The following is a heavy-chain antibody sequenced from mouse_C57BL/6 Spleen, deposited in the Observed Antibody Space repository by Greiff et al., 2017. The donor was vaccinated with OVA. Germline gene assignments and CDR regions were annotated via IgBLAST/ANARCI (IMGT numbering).Heavy chain of an antibody. V-gene: IGHV3-1*01. CDR1: GYSITSGYD. D-gene: IGHD3-1*01. Sequence: EVQGVESGPGMVKPSQSLSLTCTVTGYSITSGYDWHWIRHFPGNKLEWMGYISYSGSTNYNPSLKSRISITHDTSKNHFFLKLNSVTTEDTATYYCASGGYQAWFAYWGQGTLVTVSA. CDR3: ASGGYQAWFAY. J-gene: IGHJ3*01. CDR2: ISYSGST.